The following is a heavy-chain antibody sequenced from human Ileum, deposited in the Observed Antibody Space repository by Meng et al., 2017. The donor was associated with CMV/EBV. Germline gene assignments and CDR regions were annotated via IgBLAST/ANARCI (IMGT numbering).Heavy chain of an antibody. V-gene: IGHV1-2*02. Sequence: SGYNVTGYYMHWVGQGPGQEVEWKGWNKTRSGGTNYAQRFQGRITMTTDTSITTDYMEMNRLRPDDTGVYFCARLDSFGVVIRRDYWGQGSLVTVSS. J-gene: IGHJ4*02. D-gene: IGHD3-3*01. CDR2: NKTRSGGT. CDR3: ARLDSFGVVIRRDY. CDR1: GYNVTGYY.